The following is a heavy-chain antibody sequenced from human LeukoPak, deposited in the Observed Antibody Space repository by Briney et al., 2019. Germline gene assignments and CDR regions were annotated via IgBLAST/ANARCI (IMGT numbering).Heavy chain of an antibody. CDR2: VKQDGSER. J-gene: IGHJ4*02. V-gene: IGHV3-7*04. Sequence: GTSLRLSCVASGFTFSSYWMSWVRQAPGKGLEWVADVKQDGSERYYVDSVKGRFTISRDNAKNSLYLQMNSLRAEDTAVYYCARDYDYVWGTYRYYYFDYWGQGTLVTVSS. D-gene: IGHD3-16*02. CDR1: GFTFSSYW. CDR3: ARDYDYVWGTYRYYYFDY.